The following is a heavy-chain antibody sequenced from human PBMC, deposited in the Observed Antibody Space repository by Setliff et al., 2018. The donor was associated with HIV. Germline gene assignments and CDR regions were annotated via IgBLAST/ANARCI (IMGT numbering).Heavy chain of an antibody. J-gene: IGHJ4*02. CDR2: ISWDGRNI. Sequence: RLSCAASGFMFDDYAMHWVRQVPGKGLEWVSVISWDGRNIYYADSVKGRFTISRDNNKKSLYLQMNSLRTDDAALYYCVKGSGFDLWSGYPDSWGQGSLVTVSS. CDR3: VKGSGFDLWSGYPDS. V-gene: IGHV3-43*01. D-gene: IGHD3-3*01. CDR1: GFMFDDYA.